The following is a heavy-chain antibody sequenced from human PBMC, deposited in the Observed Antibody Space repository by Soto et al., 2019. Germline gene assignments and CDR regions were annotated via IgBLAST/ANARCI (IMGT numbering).Heavy chain of an antibody. CDR2: VYNSGAT. D-gene: IGHD3-3*01. Sequence: SETLSLTCTVSGDSLSGYYWTWIRQPAGGGLQWLGRVYNSGATNYNPSLRGRATMSIDTSQRQFSLKVASVTAADTAIYYCATRITVFGLLIPPFDPWGQGTQVTVSS. CDR3: ATRITVFGLLIPPFDP. J-gene: IGHJ5*02. CDR1: GDSLSGYY. V-gene: IGHV4-4*07.